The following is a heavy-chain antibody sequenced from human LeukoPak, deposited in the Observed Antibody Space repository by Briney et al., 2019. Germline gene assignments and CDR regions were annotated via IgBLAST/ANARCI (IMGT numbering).Heavy chain of an antibody. J-gene: IGHJ4*02. V-gene: IGHV4-59*01. D-gene: IGHD3-22*01. Sequence: SETLSLTCTVSGASMSSYSWSWTRQPPGKGLEWIGYIYYSGNTNYNPSLKSRVTISVDTSKNQFSLKVSSVTAADTAVYYCASAHTSGMDYWGQGALVTVSS. CDR3: ASAHTSGMDY. CDR1: GASMSSYS. CDR2: IYYSGNT.